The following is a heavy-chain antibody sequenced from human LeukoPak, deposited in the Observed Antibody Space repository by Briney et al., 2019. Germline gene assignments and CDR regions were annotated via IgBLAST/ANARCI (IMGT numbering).Heavy chain of an antibody. CDR2: IIPIFGTA. D-gene: IGHD1-26*01. J-gene: IGHJ5*02. CDR1: GYPFTGYY. CDR3: ARGGYSGSYYNWFDP. Sequence: VKVSSKASGYPFTGYYIHWERTAPGQGVEWMGGIIPIFGTANYAQKFQGRVTITTDESTSTAYMELSSLRSEDTAVYYFARGGYSGSYYNWFDPWGQGTLVTVSS. V-gene: IGHV1-69*05.